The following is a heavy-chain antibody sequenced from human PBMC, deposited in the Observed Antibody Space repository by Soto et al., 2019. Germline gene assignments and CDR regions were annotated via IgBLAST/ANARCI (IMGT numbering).Heavy chain of an antibody. V-gene: IGHV4-39*01. Sequence: SETLSLTCTVSGGSISSSSYYWGWIRQPPGKGLEWIGSIYYSGSTYYNPSLKSRVTISVDTSKNQFSLKLSSVTAADTAVYYCAATYYYGSGSYYNVRDWFDPWGQGTLVTVSS. D-gene: IGHD3-10*01. CDR3: AATYYYGSGSYYNVRDWFDP. CDR1: GGSISSSSYY. CDR2: IYYSGST. J-gene: IGHJ5*02.